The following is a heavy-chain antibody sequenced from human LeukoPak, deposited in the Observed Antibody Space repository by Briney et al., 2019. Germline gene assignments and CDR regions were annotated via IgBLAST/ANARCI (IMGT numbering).Heavy chain of an antibody. CDR2: ISYDGSNK. CDR3: ANLPL. CDR1: GFTFSNYG. V-gene: IGHV3-30*18. J-gene: IGHJ4*02. Sequence: PGRSLRLSRATSGFTFSNYGMHWVRQAPGKGLEWVAVISYDGSNKYYADSVKGRFTISRDNSKNTLYLQMNSLRPEDAAVYYCANLPLWGAGNRVSVSS.